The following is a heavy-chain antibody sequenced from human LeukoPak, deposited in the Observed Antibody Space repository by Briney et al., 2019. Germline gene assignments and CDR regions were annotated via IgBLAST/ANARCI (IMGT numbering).Heavy chain of an antibody. CDR1: GGSFSGYY. CDR3: ASAGGGSGSYDY. Sequence: SETLSLTCAVYGGSFSGYYWSWTRPPPGKGLEWIGEINHSGSTNYNPSLKSRVTISVDTSKNQFSLKLSSVTAADTAVYYCASAGGGSGSYDYWGQGTLVTVSS. J-gene: IGHJ4*02. D-gene: IGHD3-10*01. V-gene: IGHV4-34*01. CDR2: INHSGST.